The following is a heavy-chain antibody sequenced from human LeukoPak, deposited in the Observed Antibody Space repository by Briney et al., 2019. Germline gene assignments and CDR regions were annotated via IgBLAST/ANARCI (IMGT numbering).Heavy chain of an antibody. CDR2: IAPAGTT. D-gene: IGHD3-10*02. J-gene: IGHJ6*04. V-gene: IGHV3-69-1*02. CDR1: GFTLSDYF. CDR3: AELGITMIGGV. Sequence: GGSLRLSCAASGFTLSDYFMTWIRQAPGKGLEWVSYIAPAGTTYYADSVKGRFTISRDNAKNSLYLQINSLRAEDTAVYYCAELGITMIGGVWGKGTTVTISS.